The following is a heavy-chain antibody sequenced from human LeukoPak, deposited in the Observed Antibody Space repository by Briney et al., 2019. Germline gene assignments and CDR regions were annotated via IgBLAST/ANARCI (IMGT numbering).Heavy chain of an antibody. J-gene: IGHJ2*01. CDR2: IDGDGRNT. D-gene: IGHD3/OR15-3a*01. CDR3: ARDRDLQSRRDWYFDL. V-gene: IGHV3-74*01. CDR1: EFDFSSYW. Sequence: GGSLRLSCAASEFDFSSYWMHWVRQVPGKGLVWVSRIDGDGRNTGYADSVKGRFTTSRDNTKNTVFLQMNSLGAEDTAVYYCARDRDLQSRRDWYFDLWGRGTLVTVSS.